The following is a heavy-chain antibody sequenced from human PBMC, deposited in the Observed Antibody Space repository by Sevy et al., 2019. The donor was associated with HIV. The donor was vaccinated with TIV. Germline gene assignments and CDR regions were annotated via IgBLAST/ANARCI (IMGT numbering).Heavy chain of an antibody. J-gene: IGHJ6*02. CDR3: ARPRANYVDHYFFYAMDV. D-gene: IGHD4-17*01. V-gene: IGHV3-30-3*01. CDR2: MSYDGSDK. Sequence: GGSLRLSCAASGFALSNYYAMHWVRQARGKGLEWVVLMSYDGSDKYYADSVKGRLTISRDNFKNTLYLQMNSLTTEDTAVYYCARPRANYVDHYFFYAMDVWGQGTTVTVSS. CDR1: GFALSNYYA.